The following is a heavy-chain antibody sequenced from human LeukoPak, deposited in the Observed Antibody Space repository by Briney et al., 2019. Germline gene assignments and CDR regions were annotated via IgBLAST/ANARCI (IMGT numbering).Heavy chain of an antibody. CDR1: GGSFSGYY. CDR2: INHSGST. V-gene: IGHV4-34*01. J-gene: IGHJ5*02. Sequence: PSETLSLTCAVYGGSFSGYYWSWIRQPPGKGLEWIGEINHSGSTNYNPSLKSRVTISVDTSKNQFSLKLSSVTAADTAVYYCARAGPQRVRGVRAWFDPWGQGTLVTVSS. CDR3: ARAGPQRVRGVRAWFDP. D-gene: IGHD3-10*01.